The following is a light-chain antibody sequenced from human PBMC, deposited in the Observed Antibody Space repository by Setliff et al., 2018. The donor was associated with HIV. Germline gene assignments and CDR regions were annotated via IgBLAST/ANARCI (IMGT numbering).Light chain of an antibody. V-gene: IGLV2-14*02. CDR1: SSNVGSYNL. CDR2: EVN. Sequence: QSALAQPASVSGSPGQSITISCTGNSSNVGSYNLVSWYQQHSDKSPKLMIYEVNKRPSGVSDRFSGSKSGNTASLTISGLQAEDEADYYCNSYINTSPPAYVFGTGTKVTVL. J-gene: IGLJ1*01. CDR3: NSYINTSPPAYV.